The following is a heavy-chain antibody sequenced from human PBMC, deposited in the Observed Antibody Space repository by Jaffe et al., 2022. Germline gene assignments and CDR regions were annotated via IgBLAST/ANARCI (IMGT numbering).Heavy chain of an antibody. CDR2: IRYDGSNK. V-gene: IGHV3-30*02. CDR3: AKDGFDCSSTSCLIYYYYYYMDV. CDR1: GFTFSSYG. J-gene: IGHJ6*03. D-gene: IGHD2-2*01. Sequence: QVQLVESGGGVVQPGGSLRLSCAASGFTFSSYGMHWVRQAPGKGLEWVAFIRYDGSNKYYADSVKGRFTISRDNSKNTLYLQMNSLRAEDTAVYYCAKDGFDCSSTSCLIYYYYYYMDVWGKGTTVTVSS.